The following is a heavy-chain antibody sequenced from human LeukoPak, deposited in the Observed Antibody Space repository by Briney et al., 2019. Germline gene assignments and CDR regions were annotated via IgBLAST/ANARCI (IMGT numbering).Heavy chain of an antibody. J-gene: IGHJ4*02. Sequence: PGGSLRLSCAASGFTFSSYAMSWVRQAPGKGLGWVSAISGSGGSTYYADSVKGRFTISRDNSKNTLYLQMNSLRAEDTAVYYCARDPRYSGSYWGYWGQGTLVTVSS. CDR2: ISGSGGST. V-gene: IGHV3-23*01. CDR1: GFTFSSYA. CDR3: ARDPRYSGSYWGY. D-gene: IGHD1-26*01.